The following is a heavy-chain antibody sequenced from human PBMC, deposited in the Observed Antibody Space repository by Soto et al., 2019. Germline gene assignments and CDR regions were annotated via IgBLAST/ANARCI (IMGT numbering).Heavy chain of an antibody. CDR1: GFTFSSYA. J-gene: IGHJ4*02. CDR3: AKARSLAVADHPPGGYYFDY. D-gene: IGHD6-19*01. CDR2: ISGSGGST. Sequence: GGSLRLSCAASGFTFSSYAMSWVRQAPGKGLEWVSAISGSGGSTYYADSVKGRFTISRDNSKNTLYLQMNSLRAEDTAVYYCAKARSLAVADHPPGGYYFDYWGQGTLVTVSS. V-gene: IGHV3-23*01.